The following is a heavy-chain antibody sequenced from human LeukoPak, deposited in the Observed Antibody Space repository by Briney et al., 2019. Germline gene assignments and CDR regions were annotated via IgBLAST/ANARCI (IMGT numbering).Heavy chain of an antibody. CDR2: IYYSGSN. CDR1: GGSISSSSYS. D-gene: IGHD6-6*01. CDR3: ARDRSPRSGIAARRGHWFDP. V-gene: IGHV4-61*01. Sequence: PSETLSLTCTVSGGSISSSSYSWGWIRQPPGKGLEWIGYIYYSGSNNYNPSLKSRVTISVDTSKNQFSLKLSSVTAADTAVYYCARDRSPRSGIAARRGHWFDPWGQGTLVTVSS. J-gene: IGHJ5*02.